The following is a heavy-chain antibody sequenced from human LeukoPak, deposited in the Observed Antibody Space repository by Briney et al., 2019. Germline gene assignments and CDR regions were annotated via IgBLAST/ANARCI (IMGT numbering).Heavy chain of an antibody. Sequence: GGSLRLSCAASGFAFSASGMHWVRQAPGKGLEWVSFITRDEGEKNYADSVRGRFTISRGNSKNILYLQMNSLRDDDTAIYYCAKGGPMDVWGEGATVTVSS. CDR3: AKGGPMDV. D-gene: IGHD5-12*01. CDR2: ITRDEGEK. V-gene: IGHV3-30*02. CDR1: GFAFSASG. J-gene: IGHJ6*02.